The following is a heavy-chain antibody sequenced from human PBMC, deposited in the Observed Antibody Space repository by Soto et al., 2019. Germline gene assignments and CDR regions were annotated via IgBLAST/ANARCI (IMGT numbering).Heavy chain of an antibody. V-gene: IGHV3-30*18. CDR3: AKDSYPGHQVVTYLDS. J-gene: IGHJ4*02. CDR2: ISFDGVNQ. Sequence: GGSLRLSCAASEISFRNYAIHWVRQAPGKGPEWVSLISFDGVNQHYVDSVEGRFTISRDNSKNTVYLQMNSLRPEDTAVYYCAKDSYPGHQVVTYLDSWGQGTLVTVSS. CDR1: EISFRNYA. D-gene: IGHD2-15*01.